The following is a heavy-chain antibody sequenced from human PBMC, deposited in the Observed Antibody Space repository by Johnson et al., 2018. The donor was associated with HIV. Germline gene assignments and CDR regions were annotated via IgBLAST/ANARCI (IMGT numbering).Heavy chain of an antibody. CDR1: GFTFSSYA. CDR2: ISYDGSNK. CDR3: AKDKSTEWLLLRSPWSGFDI. D-gene: IGHD3-22*01. V-gene: IGHV3-30-3*01. Sequence: QVQLVESGGGVVQPGRSLRLSCAASGFTFSSYAMHWVRQAPGKGLEWVAIISYDGSNKYYADSVKGRFTISRDNAKNSLYLQMNSLRPEDTALYYCAKDKSTEWLLLRSPWSGFDIWGQGTMVTVSS. J-gene: IGHJ3*02.